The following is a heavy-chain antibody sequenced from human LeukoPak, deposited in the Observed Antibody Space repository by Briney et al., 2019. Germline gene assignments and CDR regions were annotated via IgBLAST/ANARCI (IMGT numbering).Heavy chain of an antibody. J-gene: IGHJ4*02. V-gene: IGHV4-39*01. CDR2: IYYSGST. Sequence: PSETLSLTCAVSGGSISSNSYYWGWIRQPPGKGLEWIGSIYYSGSTYYNPSLKSRVTISVDTSKNQFSLKLSSVTAADTAVYYCASRGSGWQHGIDYWGQGTLVTVSS. D-gene: IGHD6-19*01. CDR1: GGSISSNSYY. CDR3: ASRGSGWQHGIDY.